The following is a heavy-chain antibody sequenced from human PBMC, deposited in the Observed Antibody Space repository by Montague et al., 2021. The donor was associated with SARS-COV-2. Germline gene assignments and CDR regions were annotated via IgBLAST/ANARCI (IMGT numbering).Heavy chain of an antibody. Sequence: SETLSLTCIVSGGFISDSYYWAWIRQAPGKGLEWLGSLYRSGSVYSNPSLQSRASISVEESKNHFSLRLTAATAAETAVYYCVRGAEEAHFAMDVWGQGTTVTVSS. CDR3: VRGAEEAHFAMDV. D-gene: IGHD3-10*01. CDR1: GGFISDSYY. CDR2: LYRSGSV. J-gene: IGHJ6*02. V-gene: IGHV4-39*02.